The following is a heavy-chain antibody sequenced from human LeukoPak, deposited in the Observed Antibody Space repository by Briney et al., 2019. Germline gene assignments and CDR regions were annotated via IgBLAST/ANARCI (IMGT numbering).Heavy chain of an antibody. J-gene: IGHJ3*02. CDR2: IYYSGST. Sequence: SETLSLTCTVSGGSISSYYWSWIRQPPGKGLEWIGYIYYSGSTNYNPSLKSRVTISVDTSKNQFSLKLSSVTAADTAVYYCASSSGWWNAFDIWGQGTMVTVSS. CDR1: GGSISSYY. D-gene: IGHD6-19*01. CDR3: ASSSGWWNAFDI. V-gene: IGHV4-59*01.